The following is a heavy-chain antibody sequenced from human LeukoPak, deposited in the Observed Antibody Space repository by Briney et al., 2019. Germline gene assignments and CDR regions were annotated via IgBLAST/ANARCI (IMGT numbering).Heavy chain of an antibody. CDR2: IYTSGST. D-gene: IGHD3-10*01. V-gene: IGHV4-4*07. CDR3: ARHLDYYGSGSYEY. J-gene: IGHJ4*02. CDR1: GDSINSLY. Sequence: SETLSLTCTVSGDSINSLYWSWIRQPAGKGLERIGRIYTSGSTNYNPSLKSRVTMSVDTSKNQFSLKLSSVTAADTAVYYCARHLDYYGSGSYEYWGQGTLGTVSS.